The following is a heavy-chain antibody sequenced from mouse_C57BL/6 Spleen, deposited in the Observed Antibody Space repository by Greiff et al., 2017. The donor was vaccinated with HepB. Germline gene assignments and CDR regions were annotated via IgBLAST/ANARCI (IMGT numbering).Heavy chain of an antibody. CDR2: ISYDGSN. CDR3: ARVTGNYYAMDY. D-gene: IGHD2-1*01. V-gene: IGHV3-6*01. Sequence: EVQLQESGPGLVKPSQSLSLTCSVTGYSITSGYYWNWIRQVPGNKREWMGYISYDGSNNYNPSLKNRISITRDTSKNQFFLKLNSVTTEDTATYYCARVTGNYYAMDYWGQGTSVTVSS. CDR1: GYSITSGYY. J-gene: IGHJ4*01.